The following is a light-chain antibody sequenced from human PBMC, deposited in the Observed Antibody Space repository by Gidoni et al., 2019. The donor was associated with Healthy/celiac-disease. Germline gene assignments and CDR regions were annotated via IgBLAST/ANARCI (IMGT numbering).Light chain of an antibody. J-gene: IGKJ4*01. CDR2: DAS. CDR1: QSVISY. CDR3: QQRSNWPLT. V-gene: IGKV3-11*01. Sequence: EIVLTQSPATLSVSPGERATLPCRASQSVISYLAWYQQKPGQAPRLLIYDASNRATGIPSRFSGSGSGTDFTLTISSLEPEDFAVYYCQQRSNWPLTFGGGTKVEIK.